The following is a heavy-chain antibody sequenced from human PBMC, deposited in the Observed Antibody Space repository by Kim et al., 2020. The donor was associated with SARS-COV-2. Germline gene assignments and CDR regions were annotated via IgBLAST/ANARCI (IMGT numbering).Heavy chain of an antibody. CDR1: GFTFSTYW. J-gene: IGHJ4*02. CDR2: IKQDGSEK. V-gene: IGHV3-7*03. CDR3: AGIGVALVLWFGELHFDH. D-gene: IGHD3-10*01. Sequence: GGSLRLSCAASGFTFSTYWMSWVRQAPGKGLEWVANIKQDGSEKYYLDSVKGRFTISRDNSKNSLYLQMNSLRADDTAVYYCAGIGVALVLWFGELHFDHGGQGTLLPVFS.